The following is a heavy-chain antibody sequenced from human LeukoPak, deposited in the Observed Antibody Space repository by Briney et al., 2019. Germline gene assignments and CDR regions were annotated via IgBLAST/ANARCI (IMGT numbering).Heavy chain of an antibody. Sequence: PGGSLRLSCAASGFTFSSYSMNWVRQAPGKGLEWVSSISSSSSYIYYADSVKGRFTISRDNSKNTLYLQMNSLRAEDTAVYYCARDRLGYDSSGPMDYWGQGTLVTVSS. D-gene: IGHD3-22*01. CDR1: GFTFSSYS. J-gene: IGHJ4*02. CDR3: ARDRLGYDSSGPMDY. CDR2: ISSSSSYI. V-gene: IGHV3-21*01.